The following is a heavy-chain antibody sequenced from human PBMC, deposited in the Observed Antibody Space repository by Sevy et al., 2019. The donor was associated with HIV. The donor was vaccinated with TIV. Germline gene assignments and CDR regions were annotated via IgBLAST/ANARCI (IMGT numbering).Heavy chain of an antibody. V-gene: IGHV4-34*01. Sequence: SETLSLTCAVYGGSFSGYYWSWIRQPPGKGLEWIGEINHSGSTNYNPSLKSRVTISVDTSKNQFSLKLSSVTAADTAVYYCARGNVSSRGSYYYYGMDVWGPGTTVTVSS. CDR1: GGSFSGYY. CDR2: INHSGST. CDR3: ARGNVSSRGSYYYYGMDV. D-gene: IGHD6-19*01. J-gene: IGHJ6*02.